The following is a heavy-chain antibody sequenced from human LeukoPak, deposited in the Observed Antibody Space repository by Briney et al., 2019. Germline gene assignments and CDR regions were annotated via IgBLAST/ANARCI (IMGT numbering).Heavy chain of an antibody. D-gene: IGHD3-22*01. CDR1: GGSISSFY. V-gene: IGHV4-59*12. CDR2: IYYTGST. J-gene: IGHJ6*03. Sequence: PSETLSLTCTVSGGSISSFYWSWIRQPPGKGLEWIGYIYYTGSTNYNSSLKSRVTISVDTSKNQFSLKLSSVTAADTAVYYCARGVGPPVITSYYYYYYYMDVWGKGTTVTVSS. CDR3: ARGVGPPVITSYYYYYYYMDV.